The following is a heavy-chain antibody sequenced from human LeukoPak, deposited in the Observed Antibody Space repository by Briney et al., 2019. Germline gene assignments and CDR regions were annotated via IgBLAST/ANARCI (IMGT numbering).Heavy chain of an antibody. D-gene: IGHD1-26*01. CDR3: ARDRRILRSAYSGSYYFFDY. Sequence: SQTLSLTCAISGDSVSSNSAAWNWIMQSPSRGLEWLGRTYYRSKWYNDYAVSVKSRITINPDTSKNQFSLQLNSVTPEDTAVYYCARDRRILRSAYSGSYYFFDYWGQGTLVTVSS. CDR1: GDSVSSNSAA. J-gene: IGHJ4*02. CDR2: TYYRSKWYN. V-gene: IGHV6-1*01.